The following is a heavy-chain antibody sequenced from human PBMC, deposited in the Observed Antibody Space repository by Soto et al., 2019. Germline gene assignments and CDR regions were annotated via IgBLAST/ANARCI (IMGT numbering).Heavy chain of an antibody. V-gene: IGHV1-69*02. J-gene: IGHJ6*03. CDR3: ARGSGSQYYYYYYMDV. D-gene: IGHD3-10*01. CDR2: IIPILGIA. Sequence: QVQLVQSGAEVKKPGSSVKVSCKASGGTFSSYTISWVRQAPGQGLEWMGRIIPILGIANYAQKFQGRDTSTADKSTSTAYMELSSLRSEDTAVYYGARGSGSQYYYYYYMDVWGKGTTVTVSS. CDR1: GGTFSSYT.